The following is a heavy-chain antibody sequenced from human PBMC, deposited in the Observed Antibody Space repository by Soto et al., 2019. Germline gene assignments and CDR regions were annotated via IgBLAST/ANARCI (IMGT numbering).Heavy chain of an antibody. CDR3: ASDQGVAVILLCWYFDL. CDR2: ISGSGGNT. Sequence: EVQLLESGGGLVQPGGSLRLSCAASGFTFSNYAMNWVRQAPGKGLEWVSTISGSGGNTYYADSVKGRFTISRDNSKNPLYLQMNSLRAEDTAFYYCASDQGVAVILLCWYFDLWGRGTLVTVS. D-gene: IGHD2-21*01. J-gene: IGHJ2*01. V-gene: IGHV3-23*01. CDR1: GFTFSNYA.